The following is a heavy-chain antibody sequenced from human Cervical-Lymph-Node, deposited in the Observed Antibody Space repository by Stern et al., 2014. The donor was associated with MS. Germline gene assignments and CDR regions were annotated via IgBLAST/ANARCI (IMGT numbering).Heavy chain of an antibody. Sequence: QVQLVQSGGGLVQPGRSLSLSCVASGFTFISHGMHWVRQAPGKGLEWVAALSYEGRTENYADSVKGRFTISRDNSRTTLSLQMTSLRPEDTAVYYCARDVYSSGWNAFDIWGQGTMVTVSS. D-gene: IGHD6-19*01. V-gene: IGHV3-30*04. CDR3: ARDVYSSGWNAFDI. J-gene: IGHJ3*02. CDR1: GFTFISHG. CDR2: LSYEGRTE.